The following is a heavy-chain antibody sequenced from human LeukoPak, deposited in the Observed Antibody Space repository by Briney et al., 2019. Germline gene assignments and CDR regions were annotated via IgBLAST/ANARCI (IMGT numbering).Heavy chain of an antibody. Sequence: PGGSLRPSCAASGSTVSSNYMSWVRQAPGKGLEWVSLIYSSGSTYYADSVKGRFTISRDNSKNTLFLQMNSLTAEDTAMYYCTRTFLSGDGYKVGYFDYWGQGTLVTVSS. D-gene: IGHD5-24*01. V-gene: IGHV3-53*01. CDR2: IYSSGST. CDR3: TRTFLSGDGYKVGYFDY. J-gene: IGHJ4*02. CDR1: GSTVSSNY.